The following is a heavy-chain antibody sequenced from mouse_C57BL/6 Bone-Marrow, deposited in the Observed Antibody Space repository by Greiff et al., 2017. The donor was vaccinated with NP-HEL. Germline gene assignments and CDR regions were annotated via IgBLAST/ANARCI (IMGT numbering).Heavy chain of an antibody. CDR3: AGVKTPFAY. V-gene: IGHV1-64*01. J-gene: IGHJ3*01. D-gene: IGHD2-2*01. Sequence: QVQLQQPGAELVKPGASVKLSCKASGYTFTSYWMHWVKQRPGQGLEWIGKIRPNSGSTNYNEKFKSKATLTVDKSSSTAYMKLSSLTSEDSAVYYCAGVKTPFAYWGQGTLVTVSA. CDR2: IRPNSGST. CDR1: GYTFTSYW.